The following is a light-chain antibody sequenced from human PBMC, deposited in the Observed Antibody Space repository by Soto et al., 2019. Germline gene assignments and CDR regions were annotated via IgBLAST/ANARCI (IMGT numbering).Light chain of an antibody. J-gene: IGLJ1*01. V-gene: IGLV2-8*01. CDR2: EVS. CDR1: SSDVGGYNY. Sequence: QSVLTQPPSASGSFGQSVTISCTGTSSDVGGYNYVSWYQQHPGKAPKLMIYEVSERPSGVPDRFSGSKSGNTASLTVSGLQADDEADYYCSSYTSSSTLLYVFGTGTKVTVL. CDR3: SSYTSSSTLLYV.